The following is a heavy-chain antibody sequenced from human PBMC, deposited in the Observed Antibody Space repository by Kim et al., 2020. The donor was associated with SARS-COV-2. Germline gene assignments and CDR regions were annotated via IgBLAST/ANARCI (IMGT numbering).Heavy chain of an antibody. CDR1: GYTFTGYY. Sequence: ASVKVSCKASGYTFTGYYMHWVRQAPGQGLEWMGWINPNSGGTNYAQKFQGWVTMTRDTSIGTAYMELSRLRSDDTAVYYCAREWGSYYGSGSFIFDYWGQGTLVTVSS. CDR3: AREWGSYYGSGSFIFDY. D-gene: IGHD3-10*01. V-gene: IGHV1-2*04. J-gene: IGHJ4*02. CDR2: INPNSGGT.